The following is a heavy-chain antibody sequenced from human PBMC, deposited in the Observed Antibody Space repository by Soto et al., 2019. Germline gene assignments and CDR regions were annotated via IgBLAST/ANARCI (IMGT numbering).Heavy chain of an antibody. CDR3: ARDPSDYGDYLPDYYYYYYGMDG. CDR1: GYTFTSYA. D-gene: IGHD4-17*01. CDR2: INAGNGNT. V-gene: IGHV1-3*01. Sequence: QVQLVQSGAEVKKPGASVKVACKASGYTFTSYAIHWVRQAPGQRLAWMGWINAGNGNTKYSQKYQGRVTITRDTSASTACKELSSLRSEDTAVYYCARDPSDYGDYLPDYYYYYYGMDGWGHGTTVTVSS. J-gene: IGHJ6*02.